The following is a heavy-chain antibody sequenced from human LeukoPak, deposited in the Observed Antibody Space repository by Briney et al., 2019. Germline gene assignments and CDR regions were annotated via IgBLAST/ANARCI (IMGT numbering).Heavy chain of an antibody. CDR1: GYTFTSYS. CDR2: MNPNSGGS. Sequence: ASVKVSXKASGYTFTSYSINWVRQATGQGLEWMGWMNPNSGGSGPAQKFQGRVTMTWNTPISTAYMELSSLTSDDTAVYYCAREVRRGTYDYWGQGTLVTVSS. CDR3: AREVRRGTYDY. J-gene: IGHJ4*02. V-gene: IGHV1-8*01. D-gene: IGHD3-16*01.